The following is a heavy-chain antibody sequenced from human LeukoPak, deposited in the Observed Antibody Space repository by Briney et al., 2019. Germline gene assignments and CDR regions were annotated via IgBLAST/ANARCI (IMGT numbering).Heavy chain of an antibody. Sequence: GGSLRLSCEVSGLTFSSYAMHWVRQAPGKGLEWVAVISYDGSDKYYADSVKGRFTISRDNSKNTLYLQMNSLRAEDTAVYYCAEDSAGYCSGGSCYSFVYWGQGSLVSVSS. J-gene: IGHJ4*02. CDR2: ISYDGSDK. V-gene: IGHV3-30*18. CDR3: AEDSAGYCSGGSCYSFVY. D-gene: IGHD2-15*01. CDR1: GLTFSSYA.